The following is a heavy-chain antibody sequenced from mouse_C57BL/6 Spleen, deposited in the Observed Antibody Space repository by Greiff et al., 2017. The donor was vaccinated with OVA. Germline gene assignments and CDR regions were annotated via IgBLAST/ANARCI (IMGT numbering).Heavy chain of an antibody. CDR2: IYPGDGDT. D-gene: IGHD1-1*01. CDR1: GYAFSSYW. CDR3: AGYYYGSSYWYFDV. V-gene: IGHV1-80*01. Sequence: VQLQQSGAELVKPGASVKISCKASGYAFSSYWMNWVKQRPGKGLEWIGQIYPGDGDTNYNGKFKGKATLTADKSSSTAYMQRSSLTSEDSAVYFCAGYYYGSSYWYFDVWGTGTTVTVSS. J-gene: IGHJ1*03.